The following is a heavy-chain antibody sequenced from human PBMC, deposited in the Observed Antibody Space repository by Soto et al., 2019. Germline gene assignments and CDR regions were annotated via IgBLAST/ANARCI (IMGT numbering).Heavy chain of an antibody. V-gene: IGHV4-59*01. CDR3: ARGDFWLSFDS. CDR2: IYYTGSS. J-gene: IGHJ5*01. CDR1: GDSISSYS. D-gene: IGHD2-21*02. Sequence: SETLSLTCTVSGDSISSYSWSWIRQPPGKGLEWIAYIYYTGSSNSNPSLKSRVTMSLDTPKNQFSLNLRSVTAADTAVYYCARGDFWLSFDSWGQGTLVTVSS.